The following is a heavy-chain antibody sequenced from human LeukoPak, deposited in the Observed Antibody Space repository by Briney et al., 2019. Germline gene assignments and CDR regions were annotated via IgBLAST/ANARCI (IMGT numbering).Heavy chain of an antibody. Sequence: ASVKVSCKASGGTFSSYAISWVRQAPGQGLEWMGGIIPIFGTANYAQKFQGRVTITTDESTTTAYMELSSLRSEDTAVYYCARAAAYYDISPPYFDPWGQGTMVTVSS. J-gene: IGHJ3*01. D-gene: IGHD3-9*01. V-gene: IGHV1-69*05. CDR2: IIPIFGTA. CDR3: ARAAAYYDISPPYFDP. CDR1: GGTFSSYA.